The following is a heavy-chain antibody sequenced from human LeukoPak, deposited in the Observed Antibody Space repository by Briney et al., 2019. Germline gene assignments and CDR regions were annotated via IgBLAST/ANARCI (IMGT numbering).Heavy chain of an antibody. CDR3: AKDRYYDSSGYRH. J-gene: IGHJ4*02. CDR2: IKQDGSAK. Sequence: GGSLRLSCAASGFTFNRYWMSWVRQAPGKELQWVANIKQDGSAKYYVDSVKGRFTISRDNAKNTLYLQMNSLRAEDTAVYYCAKDRYYDSSGYRHWGQGTLVTVPS. CDR1: GFTFNRYW. D-gene: IGHD3-22*01. V-gene: IGHV3-7*03.